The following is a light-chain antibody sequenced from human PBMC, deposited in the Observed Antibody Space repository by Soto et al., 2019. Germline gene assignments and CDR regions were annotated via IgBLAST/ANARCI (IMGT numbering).Light chain of an antibody. V-gene: IGKV3-15*01. CDR1: QSVRSN. CDR2: GAS. J-gene: IGKJ1*01. Sequence: EIVMTQSPATLSVSPGERATLSCRASQSVRSNLAWYQQKPGQAPRLLIYGASTRATGIPARFSGSGSGTEFTLSIGSLQSEDFAVYYCQQYNDWPPTFGQGTNV. CDR3: QQYNDWPPT.